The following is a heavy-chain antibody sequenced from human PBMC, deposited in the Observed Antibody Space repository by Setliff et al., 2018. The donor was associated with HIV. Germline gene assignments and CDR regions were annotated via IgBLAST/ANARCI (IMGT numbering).Heavy chain of an antibody. V-gene: IGHV4-4*09. Sequence: SETLSLTCFVSGVSISGHFWGWIRQPPGKGLEWIGYIYTSGTTEYNPSLDSRVTISVDTSRDQFSLNLRSVTAADTALYFCARLIHTGLLYFDYWGLGMLVAVSS. J-gene: IGHJ4*02. CDR2: IYTSGTT. D-gene: IGHD2-8*02. CDR3: ARLIHTGLLYFDY. CDR1: GVSISGHF.